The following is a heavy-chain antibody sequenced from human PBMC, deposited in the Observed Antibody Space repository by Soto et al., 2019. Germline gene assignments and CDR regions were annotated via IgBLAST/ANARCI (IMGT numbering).Heavy chain of an antibody. CDR2: IIPIFGTA. Sequence: SVKVSCKASGGTFSSYAISWVRQAPGQGLEWMGGIIPIFGTANYAQKFQGRVTITADESTSTAYMELSSLRSEDTAVYYCASSHVLRYFDWLFNFDYWGQGTLVTVS. J-gene: IGHJ4*02. D-gene: IGHD3-9*01. V-gene: IGHV1-69*13. CDR3: ASSHVLRYFDWLFNFDY. CDR1: GGTFSSYA.